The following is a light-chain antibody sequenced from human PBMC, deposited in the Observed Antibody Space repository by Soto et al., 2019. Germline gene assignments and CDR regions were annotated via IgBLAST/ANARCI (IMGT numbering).Light chain of an antibody. J-gene: IGKJ1*01. Sequence: EIVMTQSPVTLSVSPGGRATLSCRASQSISDTLAWYQQKPGQAPRLLIYGASTRATGIPARFSGSGSGTEFTLAISSLQSEDFAVYYCQQYNNWPPWTFGQGTKVDIK. CDR3: QQYNNWPPWT. CDR2: GAS. V-gene: IGKV3-15*01. CDR1: QSISDT.